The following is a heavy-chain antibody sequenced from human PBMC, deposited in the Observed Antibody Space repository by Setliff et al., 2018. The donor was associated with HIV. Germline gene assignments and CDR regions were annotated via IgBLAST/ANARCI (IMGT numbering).Heavy chain of an antibody. J-gene: IGHJ5*02. V-gene: IGHV4-39*02. CDR3: AREPDYSNYYWFDP. CDR2: IYYSGST. D-gene: IGHD4-4*01. Sequence: SETLSLTCNVSGGSISTSSYYWIWVRQPPGEGLEWIGNIYYSGSTYYNPSLKSRTTISVDTSQNQFSLKLTSVTAADTAVYYCAREPDYSNYYWFDPWGQGTLVTVSS. CDR1: GGSISTSSYY.